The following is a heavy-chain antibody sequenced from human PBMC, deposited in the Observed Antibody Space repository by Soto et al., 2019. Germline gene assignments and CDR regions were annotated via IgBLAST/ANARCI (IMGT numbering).Heavy chain of an antibody. CDR1: GFIFSNFW. CDR3: NTYGVGEPNSSFDP. J-gene: IGHJ5*01. D-gene: IGHD1-26*01. Sequence: PGGSLRLSCAGSGFIFSNFWMNWVRQAPGKGLEWVGHIKSKSDDGTTDYAAAVKGRFTISRDDSKNTLYLEMNSLQSEDTALYYCNTYGVGEPNSSFDPWGQGTLVTVSS. V-gene: IGHV3-15*01. CDR2: IKSKSDDGTT.